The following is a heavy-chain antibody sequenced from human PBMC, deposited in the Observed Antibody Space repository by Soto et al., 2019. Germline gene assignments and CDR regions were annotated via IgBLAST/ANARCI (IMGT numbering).Heavy chain of an antibody. CDR3: ATSYDSGFDP. J-gene: IGHJ5*02. CDR1: GYSFSTYD. V-gene: IGHV1-18*04. D-gene: IGHD3-3*01. Sequence: QVVLLQSGAEVKEPGSSVRVSCKASGYSFSTYDISWLRQAPGQGPEWMGRISPKNGNTNYAQNFQDRVTMTADTSSSTAYMELRGLRSDDTAKYYCATSYDSGFDPWGQGTLVTVSS. CDR2: ISPKNGNT.